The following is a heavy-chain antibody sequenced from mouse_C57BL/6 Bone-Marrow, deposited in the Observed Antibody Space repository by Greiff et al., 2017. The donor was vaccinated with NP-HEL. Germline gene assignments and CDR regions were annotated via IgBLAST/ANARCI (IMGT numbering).Heavy chain of an antibody. CDR1: GYTFTSYW. Sequence: QVQLKQPGAELVRPGTSVKLSCKASGYTFTSYWMHWVKQSPGQGLEWIGVIDPSDSSNNYNQKFKGTATLTIDTSSSTAYMQLRSLTSEDSAVYYCARVSTMVKWCAYWGQGTLVTVSA. V-gene: IGHV1-59*01. J-gene: IGHJ3*01. CDR2: IDPSDSSN. CDR3: ARVSTMVKWCAY. D-gene: IGHD2-2*01.